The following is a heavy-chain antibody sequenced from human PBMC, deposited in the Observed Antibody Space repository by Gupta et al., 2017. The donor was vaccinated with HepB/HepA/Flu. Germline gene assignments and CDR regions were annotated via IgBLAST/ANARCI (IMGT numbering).Heavy chain of an antibody. CDR2: IKQDGSEK. J-gene: IGHJ4*02. D-gene: IGHD1-26*01. CDR3: ARVRGASRADY. V-gene: IGHV3-7*01. Sequence: EVQLVESGGGVVQPGGSLRLSCAASGFTFSSYWMNWVRQAPGKGLEWVASIKQDGSEKYYVDSVKGRFTISRDNTKNSLYLQMNSLRAEDTAVYYCARVRGASRADYWGQGTLVTVSS. CDR1: GFTFSSYW.